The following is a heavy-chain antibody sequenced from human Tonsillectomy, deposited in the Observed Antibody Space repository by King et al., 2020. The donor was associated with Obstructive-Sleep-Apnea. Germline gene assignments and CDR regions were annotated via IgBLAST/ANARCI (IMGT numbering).Heavy chain of an antibody. CDR2: ISSESSHT. V-gene: IGHV3-11*06. CDR1: GFNFGDYY. CDR3: ARHRGVGASGYDY. Sequence: VQLVESGGGVVKPGGSLRLSCAASGFNFGDYYMSWIRQAPGKGLQWVSYISSESSHTDYSDSVKGRFSISRDNARKFLYLQMNSLRAEATAIYYCARHRGVGASGYDYWGQGTLVTVSS. D-gene: IGHD1-26*01. J-gene: IGHJ4*02.